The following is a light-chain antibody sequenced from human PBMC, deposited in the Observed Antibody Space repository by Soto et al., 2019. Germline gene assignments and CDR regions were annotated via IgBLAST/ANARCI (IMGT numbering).Light chain of an antibody. V-gene: IGKV3-11*01. CDR2: DAS. CDR3: QQRSAWPPT. J-gene: IGKJ5*01. CDR1: QSVSRY. Sequence: EIVLTQSPATLSLSPGERATLSCRASQSVSRYLAWYQQKPGQAPRLLIYDASNRATGIPARFSGSGSGTDFSLTISSLEPEDFAVYYCQQRSAWPPTFGQGTRLEIK.